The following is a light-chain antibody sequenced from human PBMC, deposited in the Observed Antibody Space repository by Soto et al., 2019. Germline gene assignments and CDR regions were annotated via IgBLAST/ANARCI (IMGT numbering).Light chain of an antibody. CDR2: DAS. V-gene: IGKV1-33*01. Sequence: DIQMTQSPSSLSASVGDRVTITCQASQDIINYLNWYQQKPGKAPKLLIYDASNLETGVPSRFSGSVSGTDFTFTISSLQPEDIATYYCQQYDNLPPDTFGQGTKLEIK. CDR1: QDIINY. J-gene: IGKJ2*01. CDR3: QQYDNLPPDT.